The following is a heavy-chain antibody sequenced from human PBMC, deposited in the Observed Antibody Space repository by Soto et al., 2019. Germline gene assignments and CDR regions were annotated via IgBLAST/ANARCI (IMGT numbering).Heavy chain of an antibody. V-gene: IGHV4-39*01. CDR2: IYYSGST. CDR3: ARQARDGYNPGHFQH. J-gene: IGHJ1*01. Sequence: QLQLQESGPGLVKPSETLSLTCTVSGGSISSSSYYWGWIRQPPGKGLEWIGSIYYSGSTYYNPSLKGSVTLSVDTSKTQFSLKLSSVTAADTAVYYCARQARDGYNPGHFQHWGQGTLVTVSS. CDR1: GGSISSSSYY. D-gene: IGHD5-12*01.